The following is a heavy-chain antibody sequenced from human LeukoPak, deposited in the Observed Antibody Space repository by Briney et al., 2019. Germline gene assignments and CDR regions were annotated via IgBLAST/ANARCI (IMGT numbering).Heavy chain of an antibody. CDR1: GFTFSSYS. Sequence: GGSLRLSCAASGFTFSSYSMNWVRQAPGKGLEWVSSISSSSSCIYYADSVKGRFTISRDNAKNSLYLQMNSLRAEDTAVYYCARGKGYSSSSAEAFDYWGQGTLVTVSS. V-gene: IGHV3-21*01. D-gene: IGHD6-6*01. CDR2: ISSSSSCI. J-gene: IGHJ4*02. CDR3: ARGKGYSSSSAEAFDY.